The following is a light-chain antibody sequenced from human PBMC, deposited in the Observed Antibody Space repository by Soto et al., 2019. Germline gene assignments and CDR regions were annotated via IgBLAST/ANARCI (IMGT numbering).Light chain of an antibody. J-gene: IGLJ2*01. CDR1: SGHSSYA. Sequence: QPVLTQSPSASASLGASVKLTCTLSSGHSSYAIAWHQQQPEKGPRYLMKLDSDGSHTKGDAIPDRFSGSSSGAGRYLTISSLQSEDEDDYYCQTWGAGIHVVFGGGTKLTVL. V-gene: IGLV4-69*01. CDR2: LDSDGSH. CDR3: QTWGAGIHVV.